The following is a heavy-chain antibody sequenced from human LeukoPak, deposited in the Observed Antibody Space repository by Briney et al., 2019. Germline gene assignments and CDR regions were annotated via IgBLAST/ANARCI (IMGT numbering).Heavy chain of an antibody. V-gene: IGHV3-66*01. CDR3: ARDSGTGYTSGWYGLDY. D-gene: IGHD6-19*01. J-gene: IGHJ4*02. CDR1: GFIVSSSY. CDR2: IYSGGST. Sequence: PGGSLRLSCAASGFIVSSSYMSWVRQAPGKGLEWVSVIYSGGSTYYADSVKGRFTISRDNSKKTLYLQMNSLRVEDTAVYYCARDSGTGYTSGWYGLDYWGQGTLVTVSS.